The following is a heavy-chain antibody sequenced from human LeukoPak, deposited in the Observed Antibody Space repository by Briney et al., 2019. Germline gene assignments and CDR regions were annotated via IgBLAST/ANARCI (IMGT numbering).Heavy chain of an antibody. CDR3: ASTPLVQLWSWGGFDY. V-gene: IGHV4-34*01. CDR1: GGSFSGYY. CDR2: INHSGST. Sequence: SETLSLTCAVYGGSFSGYYWSWIRQPPGKGLEWIGEINHSGSTNYNPSLNSRVTISVDTSKNQFSLKLSSVTAADTAVYYCASTPLVQLWSWGGFDYWGQGTLVTVSS. D-gene: IGHD5-18*01. J-gene: IGHJ4*02.